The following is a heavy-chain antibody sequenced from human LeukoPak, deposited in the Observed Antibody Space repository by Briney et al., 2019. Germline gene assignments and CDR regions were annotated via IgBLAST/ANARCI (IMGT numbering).Heavy chain of an antibody. CDR2: MYHGGTT. Sequence: SETLSLTCTVSGGSISSSSYYWSWIRQPPGKGLGWIGSMYHGGTTYFNPSLKSRVTMSVDTSENQFSLKLRSVTAADTAVYYCARTPGYLDAFDIWGQGTMVTVSS. CDR3: ARTPGYLDAFDI. V-gene: IGHV4-39*01. CDR1: GGSISSSSYY. D-gene: IGHD2-15*01. J-gene: IGHJ3*02.